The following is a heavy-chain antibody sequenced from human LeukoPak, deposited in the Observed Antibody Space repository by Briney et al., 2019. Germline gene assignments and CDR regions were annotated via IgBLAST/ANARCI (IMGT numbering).Heavy chain of an antibody. J-gene: IGHJ3*02. CDR1: GGSISSGGYY. D-gene: IGHD2-2*01. Sequence: SETLSLTCTVSGGSISSGGYYWSWIRQHPGKGLEWLGYIYYSGSTYYNPSLKSRVTISVDTSKNQFSLKLSSVTAADTAVYYCAREASSTIRPFAFDIWGQGTMVTVSS. V-gene: IGHV4-31*03. CDR2: IYYSGST. CDR3: AREASSTIRPFAFDI.